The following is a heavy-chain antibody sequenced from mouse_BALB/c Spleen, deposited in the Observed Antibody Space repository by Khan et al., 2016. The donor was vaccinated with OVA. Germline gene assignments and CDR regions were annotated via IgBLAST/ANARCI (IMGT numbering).Heavy chain of an antibody. CDR3: TRDRIDY. Sequence: QIQLVQSGAELAKPGASVKMSCKASGYTFTTYWMHWVKQRPGQGLEWIGYINPNSGYTDYNEKFKDRATLSADKSSSTAYMQLSSLTSEDTAVSYSTRDRIDYWGQGTTLTVSS. CDR1: GYTFTTYW. CDR2: INPNSGYT. J-gene: IGHJ2*01. V-gene: IGHV1-7*01.